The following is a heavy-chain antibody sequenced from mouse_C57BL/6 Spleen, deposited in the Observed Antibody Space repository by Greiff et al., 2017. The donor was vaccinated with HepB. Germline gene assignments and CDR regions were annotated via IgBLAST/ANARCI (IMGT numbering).Heavy chain of an antibody. J-gene: IGHJ2*01. CDR2: IYPGSGST. CDR1: GYTFTSYW. V-gene: IGHV1-55*01. Sequence: VQLQQPGAELVKPGASVKMSCKASGYTFTSYWITWVKQRPGQGLEWIGDIYPGSGSTNYNEKFKSKATLTVDTSSSTAYMQLSSLTSEDSAVYYCARGPSPYYYGSSYLDYWGQGTTLTVSS. CDR3: ARGPSPYYYGSSYLDY. D-gene: IGHD1-1*01.